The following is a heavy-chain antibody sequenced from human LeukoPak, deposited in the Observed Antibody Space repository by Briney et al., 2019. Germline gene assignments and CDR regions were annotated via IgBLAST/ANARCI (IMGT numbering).Heavy chain of an antibody. V-gene: IGHV3-30*02. D-gene: IGHD3-10*01. CDR1: GFTFSSYG. J-gene: IGHJ4*02. CDR3: AAEFGLLNRLFDY. Sequence: PGGSLRPSCAASGFTFSSYGMHGVRQAPGKVLEWVAFIRYDGSNKYYADSVNDRFTISSDNSKNTPYPQMNSLTAAHPAVYYCAAEFGLLNRLFDYWGQGTLVTVSS. CDR2: IRYDGSNK.